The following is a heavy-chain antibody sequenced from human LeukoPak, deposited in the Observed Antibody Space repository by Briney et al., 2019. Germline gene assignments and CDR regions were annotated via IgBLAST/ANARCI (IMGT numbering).Heavy chain of an antibody. V-gene: IGHV1-24*01. CDR2: FDPEQGET. CDR3: ATSPRVGPTVSGFEF. J-gene: IGHJ4*02. D-gene: IGHD1-26*01. CDR1: GYTFTAYL. Sequence: ASVKVSCKTSGYTFTAYLIHWVRQAPGKGLEWMGGFDPEQGETIYAQTFQGRVTMTEDTSSDTAYLELSTLRSEDTAVYYCATSPRVGPTVSGFEFWGQGTLVTVSS.